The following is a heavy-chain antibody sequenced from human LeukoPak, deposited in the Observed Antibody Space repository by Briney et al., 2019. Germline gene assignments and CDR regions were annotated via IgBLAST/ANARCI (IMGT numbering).Heavy chain of an antibody. CDR2: ISGSGGST. V-gene: IGHV3-23*01. CDR3: AKAVVPRGGYYYGMDV. CDR1: GFTFSSYA. J-gene: IGHJ6*02. D-gene: IGHD3-16*01. Sequence: PGGSLRLSCAASGFTFSSYAMSWVRQAPGKGLEWVSAISGSGGSTYYADSVKGRFTISRDNSKNTLYLQMNSLRAEDTAVFYCAKAVVPRGGYYYGMDVWGQGTTVTVSS.